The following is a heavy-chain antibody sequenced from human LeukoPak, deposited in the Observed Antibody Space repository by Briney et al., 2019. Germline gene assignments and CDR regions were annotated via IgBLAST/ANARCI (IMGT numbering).Heavy chain of an antibody. J-gene: IGHJ4*02. Sequence: ASVKVSCKASGYTFTSYDINWVRQATGQGLEWMGWMNPNRGNTGYAQKFQGRVTMTRNTSISTAYMELSSLRSEDTAVYYCARPGRYSSPYDYWGQGTLVTVSS. D-gene: IGHD6-13*01. V-gene: IGHV1-8*01. CDR2: MNPNRGNT. CDR3: ARPGRYSSPYDY. CDR1: GYTFTSYD.